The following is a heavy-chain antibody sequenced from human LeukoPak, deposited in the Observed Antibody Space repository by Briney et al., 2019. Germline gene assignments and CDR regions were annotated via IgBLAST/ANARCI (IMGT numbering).Heavy chain of an antibody. Sequence: SVKVSCKTSGGTFTSYPISWVRQAPGQGLEWMGWIIPIFDIVNYAENFQGRVTITADKSTSTAYMELSSLRSEDTAMYYCARDRNAWVVGATAEYFQNWGQGTLVTVSS. CDR2: IIPIFDIV. CDR3: ARDRNAWVVGATAEYFQN. CDR1: GGTFTSYP. V-gene: IGHV1-69*10. J-gene: IGHJ1*01. D-gene: IGHD1-26*01.